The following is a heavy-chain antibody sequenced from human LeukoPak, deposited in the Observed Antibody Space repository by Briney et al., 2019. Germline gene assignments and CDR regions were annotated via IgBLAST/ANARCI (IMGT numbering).Heavy chain of an antibody. J-gene: IGHJ4*02. CDR2: IWYDGSNK. CDR1: GFTFSSYG. D-gene: IGHD3-10*01. V-gene: IGHV3-33*01. Sequence: GRSLRLSSAASGFTFSSYGMHWVRQAPGKGLEWVAVIWYDGSNKYYADSVKGRFTISRDNSKNTLYLQMNSLRAEDTAVYYCASVKGGSRSYFDYWVQGTLVTVSS. CDR3: ASVKGGSRSYFDY.